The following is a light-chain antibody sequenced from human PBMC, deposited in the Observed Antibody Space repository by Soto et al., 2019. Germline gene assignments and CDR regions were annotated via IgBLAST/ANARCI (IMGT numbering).Light chain of an antibody. J-gene: IGKJ3*01. V-gene: IGKV1-5*02. CDR3: QQYNSFLFT. Sequence: DIQMTQSPSAVSASVGDTVTIICRASQSISKWLAWYQQKPGTAPKLLIYEASKLESGVSPRFSGSGSGTEFTLTITSLQAGDFATYYGQQYNSFLFTVGPGTKVDFK. CDR2: EAS. CDR1: QSISKW.